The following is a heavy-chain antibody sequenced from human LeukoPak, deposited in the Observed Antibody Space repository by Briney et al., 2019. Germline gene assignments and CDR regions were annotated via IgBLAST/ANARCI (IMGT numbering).Heavy chain of an antibody. CDR1: GFTFSSYG. CDR3: ARYSSSCHTIDY. J-gene: IGHJ4*02. Sequence: GGSLRLSCAASGFTFSSYGMSWVRQAPGKGLEWVSAISGSGGSTYYADSVKGRFTISRDNSKNTLYLQMNSLRAEDTAVYYCARYSSSCHTIDYWGQGTLVTVSS. CDR2: ISGSGGST. V-gene: IGHV3-23*01. D-gene: IGHD6-13*01.